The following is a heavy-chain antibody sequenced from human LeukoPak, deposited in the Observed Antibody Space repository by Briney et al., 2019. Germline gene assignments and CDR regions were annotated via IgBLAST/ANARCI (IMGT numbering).Heavy chain of an antibody. CDR1: GFTFSSYW. D-gene: IGHD3-10*01. CDR2: IKQDGSEK. J-gene: IGHJ4*02. V-gene: IGHV3-7*04. Sequence: GGSLRLSCAASGFTFSSYWMSWVRQAPGKGLEWVANIKQDGSEKYYVDSVKGRFTISRDNAKNSLYLQMNSLRAEDTAVYYCARGRRDYYGSGSYYNEGFDYWGQGTLVTVSS. CDR3: ARGRRDYYGSGSYYNEGFDY.